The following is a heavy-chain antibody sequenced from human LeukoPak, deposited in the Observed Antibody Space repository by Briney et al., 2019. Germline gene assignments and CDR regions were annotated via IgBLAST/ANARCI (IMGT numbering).Heavy chain of an antibody. V-gene: IGHV4-4*09. CDR3: ARLLGSGSYNYYYYYMDV. J-gene: IGHJ6*03. CDR2: IYTSGST. D-gene: IGHD3-22*01. Sequence: SETLSLTCTVSGGSISSYYWSWIRQPPGKGLEWIGYIYTSGSTNYNPSLKSRVTISVDTSKNQFSLKLSSVTAADTAVYYCARLLGSGSYNYYYYYMDVRGKGTTVTVSS. CDR1: GGSISSYY.